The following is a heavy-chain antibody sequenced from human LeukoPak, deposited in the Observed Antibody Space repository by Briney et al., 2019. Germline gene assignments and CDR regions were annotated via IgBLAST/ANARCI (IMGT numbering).Heavy chain of an antibody. Sequence: PSETLSLTCTVSGDSISDYYWSWIRQPPGKGLEWIGNIYYSGTTNHNPSLKSRVTISVDTSKNQFSLKLSSVTAADTATYYCARGGSYHGYWGQGTLVTVSS. CDR2: IYYSGTT. J-gene: IGHJ4*02. CDR1: GDSISDYY. V-gene: IGHV4-59*01. CDR3: ARGGSYHGY. D-gene: IGHD1-26*01.